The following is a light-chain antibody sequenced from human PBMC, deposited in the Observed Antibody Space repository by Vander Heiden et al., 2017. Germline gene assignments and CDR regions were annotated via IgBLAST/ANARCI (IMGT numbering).Light chain of an antibody. V-gene: IGKV1-33*01. CDR3: LQDDNLPLT. Sequence: DIQMTQSPSSLSASVGDRVTITCQASQDISNYLNWYQQKPGKAPKLLIYDASNLETGVPSRFSGSGSGTDFTFTISSLQPEDIATYYCLQDDNLPLTFGGGTKVEIQ. J-gene: IGKJ4*01. CDR1: QDISNY. CDR2: DAS.